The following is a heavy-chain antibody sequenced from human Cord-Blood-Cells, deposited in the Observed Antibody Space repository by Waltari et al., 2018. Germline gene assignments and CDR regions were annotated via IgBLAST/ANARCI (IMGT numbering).Heavy chain of an antibody. CDR1: GFTFSSYW. Sequence: EVQLVESGGGLVQPGGSLRLSCAASGFTFSSYWMHCVRQAPGKGLVWVSRINSDVSSTSYADSVKGRFTISRDNAKNTLYLQMNSLRAEDTAVYYCARVMRSVRYFDLWGRGTLVTVSS. CDR3: ARVMRSVRYFDL. J-gene: IGHJ2*01. CDR2: INSDVSST. V-gene: IGHV3-74*01.